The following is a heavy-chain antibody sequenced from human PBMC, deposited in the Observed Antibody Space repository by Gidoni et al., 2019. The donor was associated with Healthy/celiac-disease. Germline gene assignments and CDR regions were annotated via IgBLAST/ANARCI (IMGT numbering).Heavy chain of an antibody. CDR1: GYTFTSYG. V-gene: IGHV1-18*01. D-gene: IGHD2-2*01. Sequence: QVQLVQSGAEVKKPGASVTGSCQYSGYTFTSYGISWVRQAPGQGLEWMGWISAYNGNTNYAQKLQGRVTITTYTSTSTAYIELRSLRSDDTAVYYFARMECSSTSCYYDFWFDYWGQGTLVTVSS. J-gene: IGHJ4*02. CDR3: ARMECSSTSCYYDFWFDY. CDR2: ISAYNGNT.